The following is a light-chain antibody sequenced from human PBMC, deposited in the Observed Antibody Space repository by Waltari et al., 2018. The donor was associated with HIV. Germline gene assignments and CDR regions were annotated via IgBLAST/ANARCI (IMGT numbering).Light chain of an antibody. J-gene: IGLJ2*01. Sequence: SYELTQPPSVSVSPGQTASITCSGDKLGDKYACWYQQKPGQSPVLVIYQDNKRPSGIPERFSGSNSGNRATLTISGTQPMDEADYYCEAGDSSTVIFGGGTNLTVL. CDR2: QDN. V-gene: IGLV3-1*01. CDR3: EAGDSSTVI. CDR1: KLGDKY.